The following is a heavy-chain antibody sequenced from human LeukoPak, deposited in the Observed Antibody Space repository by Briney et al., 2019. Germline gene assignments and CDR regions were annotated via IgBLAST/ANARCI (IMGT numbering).Heavy chain of an antibody. J-gene: IGHJ4*02. D-gene: IGHD6-19*01. Sequence: PGGSLRLSCTASGFTFGDYAMSWVRQAPGKGLEWVGFIRSKAYGGTTEYAASVKGRFTISRDDSKSIAYLQMNSLKTEDTAVYYCTRAATVSSGWWAWLSEYFDYWGQGTLVTVSS. V-gene: IGHV3-49*04. CDR3: TRAATVSSGWWAWLSEYFDY. CDR2: IRSKAYGGTT. CDR1: GFTFGDYA.